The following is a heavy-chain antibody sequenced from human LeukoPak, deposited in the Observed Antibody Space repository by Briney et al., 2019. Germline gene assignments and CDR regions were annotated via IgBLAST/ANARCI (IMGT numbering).Heavy chain of an antibody. CDR3: ARLYSGTPGPPA. D-gene: IGHD1-26*01. CDR2: ISSITSSYI. Sequence: PGGSLLLSCAASGFTFSSYAMSGGRQAPGKGLGGVSSISSITSSYIHYADSVKGRFTISRDNVKNSLYLQMNSLRAEDTAVYYCARLYSGTPGPPAWGQGTLVTVSS. J-gene: IGHJ4*02. V-gene: IGHV3-21*01. CDR1: GFTFSSYA.